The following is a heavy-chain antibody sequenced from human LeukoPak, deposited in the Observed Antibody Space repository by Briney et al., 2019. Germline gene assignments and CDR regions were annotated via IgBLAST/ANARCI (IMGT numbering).Heavy chain of an antibody. D-gene: IGHD3-22*01. CDR3: AKGGGYDSGYYYMDV. Sequence: GGSLRLSCAASGFTFSSYWMHWVRQAPGKGLEWVSAICGSGGCTYYADSVKGRFTISRDNSKNTLYLQMNSLRAEDTAVYYCAKGGGYDSGYYYMDVWGKGTTVTISS. V-gene: IGHV3-23*01. J-gene: IGHJ6*03. CDR1: GFTFSSYW. CDR2: ICGSGGCT.